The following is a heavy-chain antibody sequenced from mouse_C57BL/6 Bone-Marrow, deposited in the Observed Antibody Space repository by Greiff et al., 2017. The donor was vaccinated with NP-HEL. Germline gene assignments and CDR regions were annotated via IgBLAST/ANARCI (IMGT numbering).Heavy chain of an antibody. CDR2: INPYNGGT. D-gene: IGHD2-4*01. J-gene: IGHJ3*01. CDR1: GYTFTDYY. CDR3: ARTGDYDGRFAY. V-gene: IGHV1-19*01. Sequence: EVKVVESGPVLVKPGASVKMSCKASGYTFTDYYMNWVKQSHGKSLEWIGVINPYNGGTSYNQKFKGKATLTVDKSSSTAYMELNSLTSEDSAVYYCARTGDYDGRFAYWGQGTLVTVSA.